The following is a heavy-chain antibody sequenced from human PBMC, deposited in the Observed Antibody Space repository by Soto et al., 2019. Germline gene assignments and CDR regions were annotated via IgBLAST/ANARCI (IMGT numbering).Heavy chain of an antibody. Sequence: QVQLQESGPGLVKPSGTLSLTCAVSGGSISSSNWWSWVRQPPGKGLEWIGEIYHSGSTNYNPSPKSRVTRSVDKSKNQFSLKLSSVTAADTAVYYCARFSGDHNWFDPWGQGTLVTVSS. D-gene: IGHD4-17*01. CDR3: ARFSGDHNWFDP. CDR1: GGSISSSNW. CDR2: IYHSGST. V-gene: IGHV4-4*02. J-gene: IGHJ5*02.